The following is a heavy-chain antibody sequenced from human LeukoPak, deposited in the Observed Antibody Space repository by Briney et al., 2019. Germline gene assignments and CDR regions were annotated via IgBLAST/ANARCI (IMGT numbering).Heavy chain of an antibody. V-gene: IGHV3-48*03. CDR3: ARVVVGAISYYYYYYMDV. CDR2: ISSSGSTI. Sequence: GGSLRLSCAASGFTFSSYEMNWVRQAPGKGLEWVSYISSSGSTIYYADSVKGRFTISRDNAKNSLYLQMNSLRAEDTAVYYCARVVVGAISYYYYYYMDVWGKGTTVTVSS. CDR1: GFTFSSYE. J-gene: IGHJ6*03. D-gene: IGHD1-26*01.